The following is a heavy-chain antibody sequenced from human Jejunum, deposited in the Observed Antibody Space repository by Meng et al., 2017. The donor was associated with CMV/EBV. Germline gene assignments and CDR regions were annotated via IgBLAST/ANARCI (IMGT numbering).Heavy chain of an antibody. CDR1: GYTLTTYY. V-gene: IGHV1-46*01. CDR3: ARVLVPGRAEYHY. CDR2: INPSGGST. J-gene: IGHJ4*02. D-gene: IGHD6-6*01. Sequence: QVQLVQSGSELKEPGASVKVSCKASGYTLTTYYMHWLRQAPGEGLEWMGIINPSGGSTSYAQKFQGRVTMTRDTSTNTVYLELSSLRSDDTAVYFCARVLVPGRAEYHYWGQGTLVTVSS.